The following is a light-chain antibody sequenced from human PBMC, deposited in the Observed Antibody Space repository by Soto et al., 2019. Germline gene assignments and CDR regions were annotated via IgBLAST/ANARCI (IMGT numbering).Light chain of an antibody. J-gene: IGLJ1*01. CDR1: SSDVGGYNY. Sequence: QSALTQPASVSGSPGQSITISCTGTSSDVGGYNYVSWYQLQPGKAPKLILYEVTNRPSGVSDRFSGSKSGNTASLTISGLQAEDEADYYCSSYTSSTAYVFGTGTKVTVL. CDR3: SSYTSSTAYV. V-gene: IGLV2-14*01. CDR2: EVT.